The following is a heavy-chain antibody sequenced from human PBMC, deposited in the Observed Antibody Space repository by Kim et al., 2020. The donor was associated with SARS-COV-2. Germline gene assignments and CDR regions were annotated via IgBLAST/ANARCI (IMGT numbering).Heavy chain of an antibody. D-gene: IGHD6-19*01. CDR3: SKDVYSSGWYNYFDS. Sequence: GGSLRLSCTASAFSLRTFGVHWVRQAAGKGLEWVAMISHDGSEKFYTDSVKGRFTLSRDDSQNTVHLEMNSLRAEDTALYYCSKDVYSSGWYNYFDSWG. CDR2: ISHDGSEK. V-gene: IGHV3-30*18. CDR1: AFSLRTFG. J-gene: IGHJ5*01.